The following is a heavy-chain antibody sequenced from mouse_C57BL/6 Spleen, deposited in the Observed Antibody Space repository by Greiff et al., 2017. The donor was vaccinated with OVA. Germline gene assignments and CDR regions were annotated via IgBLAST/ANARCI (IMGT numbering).Heavy chain of an antibody. V-gene: IGHV1-64*01. J-gene: IGHJ4*01. D-gene: IGHD3-2*02. CDR2: IHPNSGST. CDR3: ARADSSGPYYYAMDY. CDR1: GYTFTSYW. Sequence: QVQLQQSGAELVKPGASVKLSCKASGYTFTSYWMHWVKQRPGQGLEWIGMIHPNSGSTNYNEKFKSKATLTVDKSSSTAYMQLSSLTSEDSAVYYCARADSSGPYYYAMDYWGQGTSVTVSS.